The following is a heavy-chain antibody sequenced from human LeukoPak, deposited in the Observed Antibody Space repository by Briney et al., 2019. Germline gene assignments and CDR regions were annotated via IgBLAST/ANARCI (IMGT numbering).Heavy chain of an antibody. D-gene: IGHD1-14*01. V-gene: IGHV4-31*03. CDR3: ARGQNRASAFDI. CDR2: IYYSGRT. CDR1: GGSISSGGYY. J-gene: IGHJ3*02. Sequence: SETLSLTCTVSGGSISSGGYYWSWIRQHPGKGLGWLWYIYYSGRTYYNPSRKSRVTISVDTSTTQFSLKLSSVTAADTAVYYCARGQNRASAFDIWGQGTMVTVSS.